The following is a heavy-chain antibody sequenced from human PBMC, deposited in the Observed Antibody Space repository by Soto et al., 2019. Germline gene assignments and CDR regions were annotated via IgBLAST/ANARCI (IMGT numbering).Heavy chain of an antibody. CDR3: AGDFRQYQQPRGHYRYGIDR. CDR1: GDSITSGAYY. J-gene: IGHJ6*02. Sequence: SETLSLTCTVSGDSITSGAYYWSWIRPPPRKGLGRIGHNHYSGTNYYTPSIKRRARSSVNTTKKQFSLRLTSVTAADTAVYYRAGDFRQYQQPRGHYRYGIDRWGQGTTVTVSS. V-gene: IGHV4-31*03. CDR2: NHYSGTN. D-gene: IGHD6-13*01.